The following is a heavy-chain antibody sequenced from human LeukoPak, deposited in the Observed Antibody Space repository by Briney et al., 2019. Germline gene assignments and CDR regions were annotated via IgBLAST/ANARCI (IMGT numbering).Heavy chain of an antibody. V-gene: IGHV3-7*01. CDR1: GFTLSSYW. D-gene: IGHD4-17*01. Sequence: GGSLRLSCAASGFTLSSYWMSRVCQAPGKGLEWLANINHEKYYVDSVKGRFTISRDNAKNSLYLQMNSLRAEDTAVYYCARQPADGDYGLYWFDPRGQGTLVTVSS. CDR3: ARQPADGDYGLYWFDP. J-gene: IGHJ5*02. CDR2: INHEK.